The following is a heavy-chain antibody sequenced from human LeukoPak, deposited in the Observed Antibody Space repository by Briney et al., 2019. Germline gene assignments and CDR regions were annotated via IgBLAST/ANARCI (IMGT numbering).Heavy chain of an antibody. V-gene: IGHV3-23*01. CDR3: AKNGRGLRYFDWFGNDAFDI. CDR2: ISGSGGST. J-gene: IGHJ3*02. D-gene: IGHD3-9*01. Sequence: GGSLRLSCAASGFIVNTNYMTWVRQAPGKGLEWVSAISGSGGSTYYADSVKGRFTISRDNSKNTLYLQMNSLRAEDTAVYYCAKNGRGLRYFDWFGNDAFDIWGQGTMVTVSS. CDR1: GFIVNTNY.